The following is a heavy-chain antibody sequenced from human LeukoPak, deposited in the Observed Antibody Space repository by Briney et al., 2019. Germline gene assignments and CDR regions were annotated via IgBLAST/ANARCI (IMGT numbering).Heavy chain of an antibody. Sequence: SETLSLTCTVSGGSISISSYYWGWIRQPPGKGLEWIGSIYYSGSTYYNPSLKSRVTISVDTSKNQFSLKLSSVTAADTAVYYCARQAYDFWSQPNWFDPWGQGTLVTVSS. V-gene: IGHV4-39*01. CDR2: IYYSGST. D-gene: IGHD3-3*01. CDR3: ARQAYDFWSQPNWFDP. J-gene: IGHJ5*02. CDR1: GGSISISSYY.